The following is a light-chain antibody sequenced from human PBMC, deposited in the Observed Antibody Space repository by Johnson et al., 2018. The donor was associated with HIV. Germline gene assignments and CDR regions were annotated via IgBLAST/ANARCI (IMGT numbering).Light chain of an antibody. Sequence: QSVLTQPPSVSAAPGQKVTISCSGSRSNIGNNYVSWYQQLPGTAPKLLIYENNKRPSGIPDRFSGSKSGTSATLGITGLQTGDEADYYCGTWVSSLSVDVFVTGTKVTVL. J-gene: IGLJ1*01. CDR2: ENN. CDR1: RSNIGNNY. CDR3: GTWVSSLSVDV. V-gene: IGLV1-51*02.